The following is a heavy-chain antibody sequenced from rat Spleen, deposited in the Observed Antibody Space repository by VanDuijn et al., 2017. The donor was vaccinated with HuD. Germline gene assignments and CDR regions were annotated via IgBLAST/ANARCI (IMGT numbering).Heavy chain of an antibody. Sequence: QVQLKESGPGLVQPSQTLSLTCTVSGFSLTSYHVTWIRQPPGKGLEWMGVIWAGGSTADNSVFKSRLTISRDISKSQVFLNMNSLQTEDTATYYCARVGYSSYVRYFDYWGQGVMVTVSS. V-gene: IGHV2-43*01. J-gene: IGHJ2*01. D-gene: IGHD1-2*01. CDR2: IWAGGST. CDR1: GFSLTSYH. CDR3: ARVGYSSYVRYFDY.